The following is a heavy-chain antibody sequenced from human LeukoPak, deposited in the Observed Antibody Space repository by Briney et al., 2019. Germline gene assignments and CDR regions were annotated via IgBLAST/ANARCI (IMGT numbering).Heavy chain of an antibody. J-gene: IGHJ4*02. D-gene: IGHD3-22*01. Sequence: PGGSLRLSCAASGFTFSNAWMSWVRQAPGKGLEWVGRIKSKTDGGTTDYAAPVKGRFTISRDDSKNTLYLRMNSLKTEDTAVYYCTTEYDSSGYYLAYWGQGTLVTVSS. CDR3: TTEYDSSGYYLAY. V-gene: IGHV3-15*01. CDR1: GFTFSNAW. CDR2: IKSKTDGGTT.